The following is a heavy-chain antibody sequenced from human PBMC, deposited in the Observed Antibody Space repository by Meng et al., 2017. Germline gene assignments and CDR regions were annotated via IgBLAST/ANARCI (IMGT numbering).Heavy chain of an antibody. D-gene: IGHD6-6*01. CDR2: INTYTGNS. J-gene: IGHJ4*02. Sequence: QVLLVQSGSELKKPGASVKVSCKASGYTFSSYAMNWVRQAPGQGLEWMGWINTYTGNSTYAQDFTGRFVFSVDTSVSTAYLQISSLKAEDAAVYYCARDRKQLHYWGQGTLVTVSS. V-gene: IGHV7-4-1*02. CDR3: ARDRKQLHY. CDR1: GYTFSSYA.